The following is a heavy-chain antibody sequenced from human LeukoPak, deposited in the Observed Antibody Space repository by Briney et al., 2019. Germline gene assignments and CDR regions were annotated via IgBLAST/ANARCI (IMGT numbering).Heavy chain of an antibody. CDR3: AKDHRAYSFGYPFQH. CDR2: IRYDGSNK. D-gene: IGHD5-18*01. J-gene: IGHJ1*01. V-gene: IGHV3-30*02. CDR1: GFTFSSYG. Sequence: PGGSLRLSCAASGFTFSSYGMHWVRQAPGKGLEGVAFIRYDGSNKYYPDSVKGRFTISRDNSKNTLYLQMNSLRAEDTAVYYCAKDHRAYSFGYPFQHWGQGTLVTVSS.